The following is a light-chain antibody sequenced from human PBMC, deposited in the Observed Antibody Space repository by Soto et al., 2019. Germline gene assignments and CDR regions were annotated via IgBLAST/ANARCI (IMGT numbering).Light chain of an antibody. J-gene: IGKJ1*01. CDR2: DAS. CDR1: QSISSW. Sequence: DIQMTQSPSTLSASVGDRVTITCRVSQSISSWLAWYQQKPGKAPKLLIYDASSLESGVPSRFSGSGSGTEFTLTISSLQPDDFATYYCQQYNSYPSTFGQGTKVDIK. V-gene: IGKV1-5*01. CDR3: QQYNSYPST.